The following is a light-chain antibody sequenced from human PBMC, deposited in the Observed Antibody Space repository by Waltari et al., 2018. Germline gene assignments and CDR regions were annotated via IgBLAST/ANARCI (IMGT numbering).Light chain of an antibody. Sequence: EIVMTQPPATLSVSPGERANLSCRASKSVSSNLAWYQKKPGQAPSLLIYGASTRATVIPARFSGSGSVTELTLAISILQSEDFAVYYCQQYNTWPRTFGQGTKVEIK. CDR2: GAS. J-gene: IGKJ1*01. CDR3: QQYNTWPRT. V-gene: IGKV3D-15*01. CDR1: KSVSSN.